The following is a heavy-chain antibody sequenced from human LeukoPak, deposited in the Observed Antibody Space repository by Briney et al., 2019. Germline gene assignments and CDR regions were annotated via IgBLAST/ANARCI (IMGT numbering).Heavy chain of an antibody. CDR3: GRGSRWLDP. Sequence: ASVKVSCKASGCTFTSYYIHWVRQAPGQGLEWMGIINPSGGSTTYAQKFQGRVTMTRDTSTSTVYMELSSLRSEDTAVYYCGRGSRWLDPWGQGTLVTVSS. V-gene: IGHV1-46*03. CDR1: GCTFTSYY. J-gene: IGHJ5*02. CDR2: INPSGGST.